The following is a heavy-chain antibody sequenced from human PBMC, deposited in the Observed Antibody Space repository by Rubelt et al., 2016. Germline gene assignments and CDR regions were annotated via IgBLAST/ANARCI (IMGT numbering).Heavy chain of an antibody. D-gene: IGHD3-22*01. CDR3: ARLKYYYDSSGYYYGPFDY. J-gene: IGHJ4*02. V-gene: IGHV4-59*01. CDR2: IYYSGST. Sequence: RQPPGKGLEWIGYIYYSGSTNYNPSLKSRVTISVDTSKNQFSLKLSSVTAADTAVYYCARLKYYYDSSGYYYGPFDYWGQGTLVTVSS.